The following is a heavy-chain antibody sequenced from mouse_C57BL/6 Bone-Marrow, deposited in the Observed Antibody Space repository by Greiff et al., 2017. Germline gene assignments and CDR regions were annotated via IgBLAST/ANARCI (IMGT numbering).Heavy chain of an antibody. CDR1: GYAFSSSW. J-gene: IGHJ3*01. CDR3: ANSIYDGIAAWCAY. Sequence: VQLQRSGPELVKPGASVKISCKASGYAFSSSWMNWVKQRPGKGLEWIGRIYPGAGDTNYNGKFKGKATLTTDKSSSPAYMKLRTLTSEHSAVYVCANSIYDGIAAWCAYWGQGTLVTVAA. CDR2: IYPGAGDT. V-gene: IGHV1-82*01. D-gene: IGHD1-1*02.